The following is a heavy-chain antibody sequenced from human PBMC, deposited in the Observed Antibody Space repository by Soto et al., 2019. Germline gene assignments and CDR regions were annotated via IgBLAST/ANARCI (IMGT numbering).Heavy chain of an antibody. Sequence: SETLSLTCTVSGGSMSSNYWTWIRQSPEKGLEWIGYIYYTGSTKYNPSLKSRVTISLDTSKTQFSLRLTSVTSADTAIYYCARGGSYGDFFDSWGQGAEVTVSS. J-gene: IGHJ4*02. D-gene: IGHD4-17*01. V-gene: IGHV4-59*01. CDR3: ARGGSYGDFFDS. CDR1: GGSMSSNY. CDR2: IYYTGST.